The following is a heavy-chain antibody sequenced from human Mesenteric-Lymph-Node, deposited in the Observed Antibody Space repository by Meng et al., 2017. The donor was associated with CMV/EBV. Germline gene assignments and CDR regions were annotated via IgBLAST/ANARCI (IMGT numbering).Heavy chain of an antibody. D-gene: IGHD1-26*01. J-gene: IGHJ4*02. CDR2: IKSKADGGTT. Sequence: GESLKISCAASGFTFINAWMSWVRQAPGKGLEWVGRIKSKADGGTTDYAAPVKGRFSISREDSKNTLYLQMNSLKTEDTAMYYCTTDGWGAGFFDYWGQGTLVTVSS. CDR1: GFTFINAW. CDR3: TTDGWGAGFFDY. V-gene: IGHV3-15*01.